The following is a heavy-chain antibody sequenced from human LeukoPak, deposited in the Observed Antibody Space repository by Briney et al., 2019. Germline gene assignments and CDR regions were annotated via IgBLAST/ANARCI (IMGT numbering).Heavy chain of an antibody. CDR2: ISAYNVNT. CDR1: GYTFTSYG. CDR3: ARVSVRYDFWSGYYLFEDWFDP. V-gene: IGHV1-18*01. Sequence: ASVKVSCKASGYTFTSYGISWVRQAPGQGLEWMGWISAYNVNTNYAQKLQGRVTMTTDTSTSTAYIELSSLRSDDTAVYYCARVSVRYDFWSGYYLFEDWFDPWGQGTLVTVSS. J-gene: IGHJ5*02. D-gene: IGHD3-3*01.